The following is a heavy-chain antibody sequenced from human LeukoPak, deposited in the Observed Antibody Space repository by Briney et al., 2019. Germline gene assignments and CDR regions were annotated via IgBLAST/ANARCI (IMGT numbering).Heavy chain of an antibody. CDR3: ATTQGNLFDY. CDR2: VYYSGGT. D-gene: IGHD3-10*01. Sequence: SETLSLTCTVSGASITSYYWSWIRQPPGKGLEWIGYVYYSGGTTYNPSLKSRVTMSVDTSKSQFSLNLSSVTAADTAVYYCATTQGNLFDYWGQGTLVTVSS. CDR1: GASITSYY. V-gene: IGHV4-59*08. J-gene: IGHJ4*02.